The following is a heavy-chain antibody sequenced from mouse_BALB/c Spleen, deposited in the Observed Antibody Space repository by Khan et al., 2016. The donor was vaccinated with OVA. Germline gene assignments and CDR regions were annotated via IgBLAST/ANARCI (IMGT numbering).Heavy chain of an antibody. CDR3: VIETAYYGSYEAMDY. V-gene: IGHV2-9*02. CDR1: GFSLTKYG. J-gene: IGHJ4*01. Sequence: QVQLKESGPGLVAPSQSLSVTCTVSGFSLTKYGVHWVRQPPGKGLEWLGVIWAGGSTNYNSALMSRLSIRKDNSRNQVFLKLNGLQTDDTARYYSVIETAYYGSYEAMDYWGQGTSVTVSS. D-gene: IGHD2-10*01. CDR2: IWAGGST.